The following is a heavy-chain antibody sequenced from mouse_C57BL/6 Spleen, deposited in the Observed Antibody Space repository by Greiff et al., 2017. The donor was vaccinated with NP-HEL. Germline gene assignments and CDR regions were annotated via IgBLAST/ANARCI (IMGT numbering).Heavy chain of an antibody. J-gene: IGHJ3*01. V-gene: IGHV5-9-1*02. D-gene: IGHD2-2*01. Sequence: EVQGVESGEGLVKPGGSLKLSCAASGFTFSSYAMSWVRQTPEKRLEWVAYISSGGDYIYYADTVKGRFTISRDNARNTLYLQMSSLKSEDTAMYYCTRDRGRSTWVTTDQAWFAYWGQGTLVTVSA. CDR3: TRDRGRSTWVTTDQAWFAY. CDR1: GFTFSSYA. CDR2: ISSGGDYI.